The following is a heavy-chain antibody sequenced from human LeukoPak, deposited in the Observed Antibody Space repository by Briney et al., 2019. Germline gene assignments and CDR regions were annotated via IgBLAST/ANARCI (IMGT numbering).Heavy chain of an antibody. CDR2: ISSSSSYI. CDR3: ARVNPITMVIY. CDR1: GFTFSSYS. J-gene: IGHJ4*02. Sequence: GGSLRLSYAASGFTFSSYSMNWVRQAPGKGLEWVSSISSSSSYIYYADSVKGRFTISRDNAKNSLYLQMNSLRAEDTAVYYCARVNPITMVIYWGQGTLVTVSS. D-gene: IGHD3-10*01. V-gene: IGHV3-21*01.